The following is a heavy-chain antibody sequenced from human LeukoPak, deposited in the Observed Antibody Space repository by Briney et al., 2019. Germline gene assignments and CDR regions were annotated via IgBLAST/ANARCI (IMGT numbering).Heavy chain of an antibody. V-gene: IGHV3-21*04. J-gene: IGHJ4*02. Sequence: PGGSLRLSCAASGFTFSSYSMNWVRQAPGKGLEWVSSISSSSSYIYYADSVEGRFTISRDNAKNSLYLQMNTLRAEDTAYASGSFYRWDFEYWGQGTLVTVSS. CDR2: ISSSSSYI. CDR3: SFYRWDFEY. CDR1: GFTFSSYS. D-gene: IGHD3-10*01.